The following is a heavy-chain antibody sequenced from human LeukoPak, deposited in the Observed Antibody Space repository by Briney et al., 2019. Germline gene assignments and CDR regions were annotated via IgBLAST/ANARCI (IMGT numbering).Heavy chain of an antibody. CDR1: GITFSDYY. CDR2: MSSSGSNR. Sequence: PGGSLRLSCAASGITFSDYYMTWIRQAPGKGLELVSYMSSSGSNRYYADSVKGRFTISRDNAKSSLFLQMNSLRAEDSAVYYCATGSYRVLYWGQGTLVTVSS. CDR3: ATGSYRVLY. J-gene: IGHJ4*02. V-gene: IGHV3-11*01. D-gene: IGHD3-10*01.